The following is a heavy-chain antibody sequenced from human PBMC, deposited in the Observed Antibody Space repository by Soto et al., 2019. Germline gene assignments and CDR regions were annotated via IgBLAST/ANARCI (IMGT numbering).Heavy chain of an antibody. V-gene: IGHV1-18*01. CDR3: ANDGTLRYSDWLSQAPYQYNLDV. CDR1: GYTFSSYG. D-gene: IGHD3-9*01. Sequence: QVQLVQSGADVKKPGASVTVSCKASGYTFSSYGISWVRQAPGQGLEWMGWISANIGNTNYAQKFQGRVTMTTETSSSTAYMELRSLRSDDTAVYYCANDGTLRYSDWLSQAPYQYNLDVWGKGTTVTVSS. J-gene: IGHJ6*03. CDR2: ISANIGNT.